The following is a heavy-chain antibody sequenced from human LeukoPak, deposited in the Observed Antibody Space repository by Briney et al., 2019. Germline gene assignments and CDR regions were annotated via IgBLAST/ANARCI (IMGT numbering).Heavy chain of an antibody. J-gene: IGHJ6*02. CDR1: GYTFTSYG. V-gene: IGHV1-18*01. D-gene: IGHD2-15*01. CDR3: AREPGAGPVVYYYYYYGMDV. Sequence: ASVKVSCKASGYTFTSYGISWVRQAPGQGLEWMGWISAYNGNTNYAQKLQGRVTMTTDTSTSTAYMELRSLRSDDTAVYYCAREPGAGPVVYYYYYYGMDVWGQGTTVTVSS. CDR2: ISAYNGNT.